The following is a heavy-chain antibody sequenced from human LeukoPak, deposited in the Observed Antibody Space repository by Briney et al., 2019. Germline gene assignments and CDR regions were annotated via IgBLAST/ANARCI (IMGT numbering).Heavy chain of an antibody. CDR2: ISYDGSNK. D-gene: IGHD1-26*01. Sequence: GGSLRLSCAASGHTFSIYATHWARQAPGKGLEWVAVISYDGSNKYYADSVKGRFTISRDNSKNTLYLQMNSLRAEDTAVYYCAIVGGGQYYGMDVWGQGTRSPSP. CDR3: AIVGGGQYYGMDV. CDR1: GHTFSIYA. J-gene: IGHJ6*02. V-gene: IGHV3-30-3*01.